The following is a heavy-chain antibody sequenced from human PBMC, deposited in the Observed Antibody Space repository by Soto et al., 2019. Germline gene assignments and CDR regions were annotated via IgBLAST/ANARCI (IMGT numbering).Heavy chain of an antibody. CDR1: RFTFSTYE. D-gene: IGHD2-2*01. CDR3: VRYCSTTLCNGVATRTFDY. V-gene: IGHV3-48*03. J-gene: IGHJ4*02. Sequence: GGSLRLSCAASRFTFSTYEMNWVRQAPGKGLEWVSYISSSGYTVYYADSVKGRFTISRDNTRNSLYLQMNSLRDEDTALYYCVRYCSTTLCNGVATRTFDYWGQGTLVTVSS. CDR2: ISSSGYTV.